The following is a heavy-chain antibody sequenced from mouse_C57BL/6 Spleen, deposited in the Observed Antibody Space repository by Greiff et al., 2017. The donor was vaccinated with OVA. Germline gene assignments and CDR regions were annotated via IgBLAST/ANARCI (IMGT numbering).Heavy chain of an antibody. J-gene: IGHJ1*03. CDR3: ARGGTTVVRGYFDV. CDR2: IYPGDGDT. CDR1: GYAFSSYW. V-gene: IGHV1-80*01. Sequence: VQLQQSGAELVKPGASVKISCKASGYAFSSYWMNWVKQRPGKGLEWIGQIYPGDGDTNYNGKFKGKATLTADKSSSTAYMQLSSLTSEDSAVYFGARGGTTVVRGYFDVWGTGTTVTVSS. D-gene: IGHD1-1*01.